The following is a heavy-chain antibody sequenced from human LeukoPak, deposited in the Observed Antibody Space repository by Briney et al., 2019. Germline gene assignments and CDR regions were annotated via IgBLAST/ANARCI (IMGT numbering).Heavy chain of an antibody. CDR2: IKQDGSEK. CDR3: AKGRGEGYYGLT. Sequence: PGGSLRLSCAASGFTFSSFWMSWVRQAPGKGLEWVANIKQDGSEKYYVDSVKGRFTISRDNAKNSLYLQMNSLRAEDTAVYYCAKGRGEGYYGLTWGQGTLVTVSS. J-gene: IGHJ5*02. D-gene: IGHD3-10*01. CDR1: GFTFSSFW. V-gene: IGHV3-7*04.